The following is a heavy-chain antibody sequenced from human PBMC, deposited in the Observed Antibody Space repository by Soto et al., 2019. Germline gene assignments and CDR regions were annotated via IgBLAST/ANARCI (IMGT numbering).Heavy chain of an antibody. D-gene: IGHD3-9*01. J-gene: IGHJ6*03. CDR1: GYTFTSYY. CDR3: ARDNGGHGVRYFDFYYYYYMDV. CDR2: INPSGGST. Sequence: QVQLVQSGAEVKKPGASVKVSCKASGYTFTSYYMHWVRQAPGQGLEWMGIINPSGGSTSYAQKFQGRVTMTRDTSTSTVYMELSSLRSEDTAVYYCARDNGGHGVRYFDFYYYYYMDVWGKGTTVTVSS. V-gene: IGHV1-46*03.